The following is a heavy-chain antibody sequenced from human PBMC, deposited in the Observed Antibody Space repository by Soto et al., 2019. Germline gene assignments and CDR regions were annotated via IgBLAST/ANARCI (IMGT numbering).Heavy chain of an antibody. J-gene: IGHJ4*02. Sequence: QVQLQESGPGLVKPSGTLSLTCAVSGGSISSSNWWSWVRQPPGKGLEWIGEIYHSGSTNYNPSLKSRFTISVDKSKNQFSLKLSSVTAADTAVYYCARVHDSSGYYRTVGDYWGQGTLVTVSS. D-gene: IGHD3-22*01. CDR3: ARVHDSSGYYRTVGDY. V-gene: IGHV4-4*02. CDR1: GGSISSSNW. CDR2: IYHSGST.